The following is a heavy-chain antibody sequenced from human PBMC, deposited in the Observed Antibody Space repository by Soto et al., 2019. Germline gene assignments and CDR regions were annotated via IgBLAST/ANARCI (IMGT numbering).Heavy chain of an antibody. D-gene: IGHD7-27*01. Sequence: GGSLRLSCAASGFTFSSYAMHWVRQAPGKGLEWVAVISYDGSNKYYADSVKGRFTISRDNSKNTLYLQMNSLRAEDTAVYYCARGEAGDEPYTFNHFDYWVQGTLVTVSS. V-gene: IGHV3-30*04. CDR1: GFTFSSYA. CDR3: ARGEAGDEPYTFNHFDY. J-gene: IGHJ4*02. CDR2: ISYDGSNK.